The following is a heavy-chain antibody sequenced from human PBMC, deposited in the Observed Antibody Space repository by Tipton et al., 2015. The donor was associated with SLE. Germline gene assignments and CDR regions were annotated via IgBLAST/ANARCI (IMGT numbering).Heavy chain of an antibody. CDR1: GGSFSGYY. CDR3: ARGGDRAPDIVVVVAATGLDY. CDR2: INHSGST. D-gene: IGHD2-15*01. Sequence: TLSLTCAVYGGSFSGYYWSWIRQPPGKGLEWIGEINHSGSTNYNPSLKSRVTISVDTSKNQFSLKLSSVTAADTAVYYCARGGDRAPDIVVVVAATGLDYWGQGTLVTVSS. V-gene: IGHV4-34*01. J-gene: IGHJ4*02.